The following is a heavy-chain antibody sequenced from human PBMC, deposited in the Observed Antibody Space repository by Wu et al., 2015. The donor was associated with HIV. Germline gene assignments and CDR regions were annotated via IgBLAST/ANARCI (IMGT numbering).Heavy chain of an antibody. CDR2: VDPEDGET. D-gene: IGHD2-15*01. Sequence: VQLLQSGAEVKRPGASVKVSCTTSGYTFTGYEMNWVQQAPGKGLEWMGLVDPEDGETIYAEKFQGRVTITADTSTDTAYMELSSLRSEDTAVYYCATDRSGGRDYGMDVWGQGTTVTVSS. CDR1: GYTFTGYE. V-gene: IGHV1-69-2*01. J-gene: IGHJ6*02. CDR3: ATDRSGGRDYGMDV.